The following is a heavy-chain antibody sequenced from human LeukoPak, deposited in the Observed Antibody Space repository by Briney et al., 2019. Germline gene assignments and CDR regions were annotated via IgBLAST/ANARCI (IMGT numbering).Heavy chain of an antibody. V-gene: IGHV3-30*18. Sequence: PGRSLRLSCAASGVTFSSYGMHWVRQAPGKGLEWLAVISYDGSNKYYADSVKGRFTISRDNSKNTLYLQMNSLRAEDTAVYYCAKSYYYDSSGYSDYWGQGTLVIVSS. CDR3: AKSYYYDSSGYSDY. CDR1: GVTFSSYG. D-gene: IGHD3-22*01. J-gene: IGHJ4*02. CDR2: ISYDGSNK.